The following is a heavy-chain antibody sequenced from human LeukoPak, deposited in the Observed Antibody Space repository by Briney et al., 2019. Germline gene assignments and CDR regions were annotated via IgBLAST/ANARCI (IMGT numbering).Heavy chain of an antibody. J-gene: IGHJ4*02. CDR3: ARGGLWELTI. V-gene: IGHV4-34*01. D-gene: IGHD1-26*01. Sequence: PSETLSLTCAVYGGSFSGYYWSWIRQPPGKGPEWIGEINHSGSTNYNPSLKSRVTISVDTSKNQFSLKLSSVTAADTAVYYCARGGLWELTIWGQGTLVTVSS. CDR2: INHSGST. CDR1: GGSFSGYY.